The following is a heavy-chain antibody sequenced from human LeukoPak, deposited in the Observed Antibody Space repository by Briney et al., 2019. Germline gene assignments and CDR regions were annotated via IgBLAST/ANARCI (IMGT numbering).Heavy chain of an antibody. Sequence: SETLSLTCTVSGGSISSYYWSWIRQPPGKGLEWIGYIYYSGSTNYNPSLKSRVTLSVDTSKNQFSLKLSSVTAADTAVYYCARSSGWYLDYYYMDVWGKGTTVTVSS. V-gene: IGHV4-59*01. J-gene: IGHJ6*03. CDR1: GGSISSYY. CDR2: IYYSGST. CDR3: ARSSGWYLDYYYMDV. D-gene: IGHD6-19*01.